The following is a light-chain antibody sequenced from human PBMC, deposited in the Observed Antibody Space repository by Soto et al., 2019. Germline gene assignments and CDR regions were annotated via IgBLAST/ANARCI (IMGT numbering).Light chain of an antibody. Sequence: QMTPVPFPPSCFLGDRVNITWRARPRIRSWLAWYQQKPGKAPKLLIYKASSLESGVPSRFSGSGSGTEFTLTISSLQPDDFATYYCQQYNSYPITFGQGTRLEIK. CDR3: QQYNSYPIT. J-gene: IGKJ5*01. CDR1: PRIRSW. V-gene: IGKV1-5*03. CDR2: KAS.